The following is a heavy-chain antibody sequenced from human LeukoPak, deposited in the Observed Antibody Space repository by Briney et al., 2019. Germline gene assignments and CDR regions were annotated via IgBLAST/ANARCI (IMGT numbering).Heavy chain of an antibody. CDR2: ISSSSSYI. D-gene: IGHD2-15*01. CDR1: GFTFSSHS. Sequence: GGSLRLSCAASGFTFSSHSMNWVRQAPGKGLEWVSSISSSSSYIYYADSVKGRFTISRDNAKNSLYLQMNSLRAEDTAVYYCARVIRYCSGGSCDYYYYYMDVWGKGTTVTISS. CDR3: ARVIRYCSGGSCDYYYYYMDV. V-gene: IGHV3-21*01. J-gene: IGHJ6*03.